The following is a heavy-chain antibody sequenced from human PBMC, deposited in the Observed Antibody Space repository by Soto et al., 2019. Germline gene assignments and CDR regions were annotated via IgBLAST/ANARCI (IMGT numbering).Heavy chain of an antibody. CDR2: IWYDGNNK. V-gene: IGHV3-33*01. J-gene: IGHJ4*02. Sequence: QVQLVESGGGVVQPGGSLRLSCAASGFTFSNYGMHWVRQAPGKGLEWVAVIWYDGNNKYYADSVKGRFTISRDNSNNTLYVQMTSLRAEDTAVYYCARGLHSLFDYWGQGNLVTVSS. D-gene: IGHD2-21*01. CDR1: GFTFSNYG. CDR3: ARGLHSLFDY.